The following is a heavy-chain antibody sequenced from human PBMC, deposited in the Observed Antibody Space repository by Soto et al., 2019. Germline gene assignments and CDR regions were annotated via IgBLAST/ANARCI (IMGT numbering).Heavy chain of an antibody. CDR3: ARKTISDCSGGSCSSGYFDY. D-gene: IGHD2-15*01. Sequence: SVKVSCKASGGTFSSYAISWVRQAPGQGLEWMGGIIPIFGTANYAQKFQGRATITADESTSTAYMELSSLRSEDTAVYYCARKTISDCSGGSCSSGYFDYWGQGTLVTVSS. J-gene: IGHJ4*02. CDR2: IIPIFGTA. V-gene: IGHV1-69*13. CDR1: GGTFSSYA.